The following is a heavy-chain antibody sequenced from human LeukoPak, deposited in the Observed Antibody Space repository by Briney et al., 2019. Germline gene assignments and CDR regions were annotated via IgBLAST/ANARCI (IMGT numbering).Heavy chain of an antibody. CDR2: IKQDGSEK. CDR3: ARDHPEGYFDY. CDR1: GFTFSSYW. Sequence: GGSLRLSCAASGFTFSSYWMSWVRQAPGKGLEWVANIKQDGSEKYYVDSAKGRFTISRDNAKNSLYLQMNSLRAEDTAVYYCARDHPEGYFDYWGQGTLVTVSS. V-gene: IGHV3-7*01. J-gene: IGHJ4*02.